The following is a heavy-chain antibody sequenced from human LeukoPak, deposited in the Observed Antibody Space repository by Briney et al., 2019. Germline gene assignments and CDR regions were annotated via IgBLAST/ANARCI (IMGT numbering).Heavy chain of an antibody. D-gene: IGHD3-10*01. CDR1: GGSISNYY. J-gene: IGHJ4*02. Sequence: SETLSLTCTVSGGSISNYYWSWIRQPPGKGPEWIGYLYYSGSTNYNPSLKSRVTISGDTSKNQFSLKLTSVTAADTAVYYCARGLGSRYYFNSWGQGTLVTVSS. CDR3: ARGLGSRYYFNS. V-gene: IGHV4-59*01. CDR2: LYYSGST.